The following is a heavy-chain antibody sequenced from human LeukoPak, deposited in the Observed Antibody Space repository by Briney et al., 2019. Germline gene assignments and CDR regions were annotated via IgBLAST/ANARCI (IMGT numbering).Heavy chain of an antibody. V-gene: IGHV3-74*01. CDR1: RFTFTDHW. Sequence: RGSLRLSCVAPRFTFTDHWMPSVRQAPGKGLLWVSRINPDGRRTVYADSVKGRFIVSRDNAKNRLYLQMNSLTAEDTALYYCTRCAKNNRGFDLWGQGTLVTVSS. D-gene: IGHD4/OR15-4a*01. J-gene: IGHJ4*02. CDR2: INPDGRRT. CDR3: TRCAKNNRGFDL.